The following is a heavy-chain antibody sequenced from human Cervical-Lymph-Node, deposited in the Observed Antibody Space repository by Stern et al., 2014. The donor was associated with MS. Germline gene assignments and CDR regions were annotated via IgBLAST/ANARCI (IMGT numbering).Heavy chain of an antibody. J-gene: IGHJ4*02. D-gene: IGHD5-18*01. V-gene: IGHV4-61*02. CDR1: GGSVSSGSSY. CDR3: ASGYRFFES. Sequence: VQLVESGPGLVKPSQTLSLTCTLSGGSVSSGSSYWSWIRQPAGKGLEWIGRIHPSGNAFYTPSLKSPGPLSLDTSTKHISLKLNSVTAADTAVYYCASGYRFFESWGQGTLVTVSS. CDR2: IHPSGNA.